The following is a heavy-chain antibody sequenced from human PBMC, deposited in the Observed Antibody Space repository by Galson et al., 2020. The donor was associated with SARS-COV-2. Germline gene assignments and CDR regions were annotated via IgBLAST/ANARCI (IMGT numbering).Heavy chain of an antibody. D-gene: IGHD3-10*01. J-gene: IGHJ5*02. Sequence: GGSLRLSCAVSRFRFRDYAMNWLRQAPGTGLEWVSPIVAGGDVTSYADSVKGRFTISRDNSKNILFLQMDSLRAEDTAIYYCAKEGEWFGKSGWFDPWGQGTLVTVSS. CDR2: IVAGGDVT. V-gene: IGHV3-23*01. CDR1: RFRFRDYA. CDR3: AKEGEWFGKSGWFDP.